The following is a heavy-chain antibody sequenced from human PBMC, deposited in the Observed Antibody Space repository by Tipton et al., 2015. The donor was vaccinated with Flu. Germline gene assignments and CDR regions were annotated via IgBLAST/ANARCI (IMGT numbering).Heavy chain of an antibody. CDR1: GGSISSYY. CDR3: ARDERSGSGYGLRL. CDR2: IYYSGST. J-gene: IGHJ3*01. V-gene: IGHV4-59*01. Sequence: TLSLTCTVSGGSISSYYWTWVRQPPGKGLEWIGYIYYSGSTNFNPSLKSRLTMSVDTSKNQFSLNLSSVTAADTALYFCARDERSGSGYGLRLWGQGTMVTVPS. D-gene: IGHD3-22*01.